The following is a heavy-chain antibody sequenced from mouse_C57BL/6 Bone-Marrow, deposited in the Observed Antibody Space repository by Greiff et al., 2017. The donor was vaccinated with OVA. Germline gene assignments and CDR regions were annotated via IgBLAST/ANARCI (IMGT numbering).Heavy chain of an antibody. D-gene: IGHD2-3*01. CDR2: ISSGGDYI. Sequence: EVKVEESGEGLVKPGGSLKLSCAASGFTFSSYAMSWVRQTPEKRLEWVAYISSGGDYIYYADTVKGRFTISRDNARNTLYLQMSSLKSEDTAMYYCTREGYYLYFDYWGQGTTLTVSS. J-gene: IGHJ2*01. CDR3: TREGYYLYFDY. CDR1: GFTFSSYA. V-gene: IGHV5-9-1*02.